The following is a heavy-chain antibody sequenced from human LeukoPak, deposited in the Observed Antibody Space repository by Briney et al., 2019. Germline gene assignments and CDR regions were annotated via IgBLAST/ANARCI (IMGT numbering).Heavy chain of an antibody. CDR2: IYYDAGA. D-gene: IGHD5-12*01. J-gene: IGHJ6*02. Sequence: PSQTLSLTCTVSGASTTTTTHYWSWLRQHPGKGPEWIAYIYYDAGAYYNPSLASRVTISLDSSANQFSLKLSSVTAADTAVYYCARDVVVATKEDYYYYGMDVWGQGTTVTVSS. CDR3: ARDVVVATKEDYYYYGMDV. CDR1: GASTTTTTHY. V-gene: IGHV4-31*03.